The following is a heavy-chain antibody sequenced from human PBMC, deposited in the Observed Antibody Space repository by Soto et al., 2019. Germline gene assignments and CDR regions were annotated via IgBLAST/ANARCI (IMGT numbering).Heavy chain of an antibody. D-gene: IGHD3-3*01. CDR1: GGSISSSSYY. J-gene: IGHJ6*03. CDR3: ARSYYDFWSSDYYYYMDV. Sequence: SETLSLTCTVSGGSISSSSYYWGWIRQPPGKGLEWIGSIYYSGSTYYNPSLKSRVTISVDTSKNQFSLKLSSVTAADTAVYYCARSYYDFWSSDYYYYMDVWGKGTTVTVSS. V-gene: IGHV4-39*01. CDR2: IYYSGST.